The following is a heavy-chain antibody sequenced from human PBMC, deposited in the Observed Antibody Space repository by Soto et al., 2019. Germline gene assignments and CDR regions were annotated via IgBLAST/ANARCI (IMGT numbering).Heavy chain of an antibody. D-gene: IGHD1-1*01. CDR2: IDWDDDK. CDR1: GFSLSTSGMR. J-gene: IGHJ4*02. V-gene: IGHV2-70*04. Sequence: GXGPTLVNPTQTLTLTCTLSGFSLSTSGMRVSWIRQPPGKALEWLARIDWDDDKFYSTSLKTRLTISKDTSKTQVVLTVTNMDPMDTATYYCASYNWNDHYFDYSGQGTLVTVSS. CDR3: ASYNWNDHYFDY.